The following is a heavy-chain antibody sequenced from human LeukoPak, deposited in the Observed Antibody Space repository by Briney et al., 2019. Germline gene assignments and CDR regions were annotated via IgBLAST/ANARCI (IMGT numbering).Heavy chain of an antibody. V-gene: IGHV3-30*04. J-gene: IGHJ3*02. D-gene: IGHD1-1*01. CDR1: GFTFSSYA. Sequence: PGGSLRLSCAASGFTFSSYAMHWVRQAPGKGLEWVAVISYDGSNKYYADSVKGRSTISRDNSKNTLYLQMNSLRAEDTAVYYCARVRTHTTPNDAFDIWGQGTMVTVSS. CDR2: ISYDGSNK. CDR3: ARVRTHTTPNDAFDI.